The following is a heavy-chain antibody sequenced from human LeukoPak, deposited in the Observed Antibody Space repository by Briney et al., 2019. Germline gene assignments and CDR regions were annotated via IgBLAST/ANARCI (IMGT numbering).Heavy chain of an antibody. J-gene: IGHJ4*02. D-gene: IGHD2-8*01. Sequence: PSETLSLTCAVSGGSISSGGYYWTWIRQPPGKGLEWIGYIFYTGTTKYNPSLKSRVTISVDTSENQFSLKLTSVTAADTAVYYCAGVSVHGYSDYWGQGTLVTVSS. CDR3: AGVSVHGYSDY. CDR2: IFYTGTT. V-gene: IGHV4-61*08. CDR1: GGSISSGGYY.